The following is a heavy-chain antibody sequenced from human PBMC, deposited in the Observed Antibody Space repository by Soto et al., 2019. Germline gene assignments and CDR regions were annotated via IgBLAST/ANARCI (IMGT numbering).Heavy chain of an antibody. CDR1: GGSISSSY. CDR3: AKAYYGGNWFDP. J-gene: IGHJ5*02. D-gene: IGHD4-17*01. V-gene: IGHV4-59*01. Sequence: PSETLSLTCTVSGGSISSSYWTWIRQPPGKGLEWIGYISYSGSTNYNPSLKSRVTMSVDTSKNQFSLKLSSVTAVDTAVYYCAKAYYGGNWFDPWGQGTLVTVSS. CDR2: ISYSGST.